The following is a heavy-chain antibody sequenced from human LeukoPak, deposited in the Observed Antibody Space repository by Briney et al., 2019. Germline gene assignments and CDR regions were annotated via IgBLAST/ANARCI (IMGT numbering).Heavy chain of an antibody. D-gene: IGHD1-14*01. CDR1: GFTVSSNY. V-gene: IGHV3-20*01. CDR3: ARGRRTGGPFDY. J-gene: IGHJ4*02. Sequence: PGGSLRLSCAASGFTVSSNYMSWVRQAPWKGLEWVSGINWNGGSTGYADSVKGRFTISRDNAKNSLYLQMNSLRAEDTALYHCARGRRTGGPFDYWGQGTLVTVSS. CDR2: INWNGGST.